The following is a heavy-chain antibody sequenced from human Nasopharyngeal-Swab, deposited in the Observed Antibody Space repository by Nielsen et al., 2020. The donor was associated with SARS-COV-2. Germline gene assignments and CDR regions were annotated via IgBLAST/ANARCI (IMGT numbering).Heavy chain of an antibody. Sequence: GESLKISCAASGFTFSGSAMHWVRQASGEGLEWVGRIRSKANSYATAYAASVKGRFTISRDDSKNTAYLQMNSLKTEDTAVYYCTRHTQYCSGGSCYPRFDPWGQGTLVTVSS. CDR2: IRSKANSYAT. CDR1: GFTFSGSA. CDR3: TRHTQYCSGGSCYPRFDP. V-gene: IGHV3-73*01. D-gene: IGHD2-15*01. J-gene: IGHJ5*02.